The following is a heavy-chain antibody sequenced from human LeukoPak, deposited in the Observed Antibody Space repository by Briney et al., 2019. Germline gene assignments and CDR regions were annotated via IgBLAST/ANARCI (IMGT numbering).Heavy chain of an antibody. J-gene: IGHJ4*02. CDR3: ARGSDIVVVPAALDY. D-gene: IGHD2-2*01. CDR2: ISAYNGNT. CDR1: GGTFSSYA. V-gene: IGHV1-18*01. Sequence: ASVKVSCKASGGTFSSYAISWVRQAPGQGLEWMGWISAYNGNTNYAQKFQGRVTMTRDTSTSTVYMELSSLRSEDTAVYYCARGSDIVVVPAALDYWGQGTLVTVSS.